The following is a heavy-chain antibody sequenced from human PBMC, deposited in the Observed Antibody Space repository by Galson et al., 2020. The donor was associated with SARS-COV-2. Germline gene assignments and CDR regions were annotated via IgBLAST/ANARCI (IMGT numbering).Heavy chain of an antibody. CDR1: GDSVSSNSAA. CDR2: TYYRSKWYN. CDR3: ARGGARYGGSITYFDY. J-gene: IGHJ4*02. V-gene: IGHV6-1*01. Sequence: SQTLSLTCAISGDSVSSNSAAWNWIRQSPSRGLEWLGRTYYRSKWYNDYAVSVKSRITINPDTSKNQFSLQLNSVTPEDTAVYYCARGGARYGGSITYFDYWGQGTLVTVSS. D-gene: IGHD2-15*01.